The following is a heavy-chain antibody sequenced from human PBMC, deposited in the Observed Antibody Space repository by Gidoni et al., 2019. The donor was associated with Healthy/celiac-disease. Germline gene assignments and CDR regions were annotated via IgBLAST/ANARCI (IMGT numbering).Heavy chain of an antibody. J-gene: IGHJ6*02. Sequence: EVQLVESGGGLVKPGGSLRLSCAASGFTFSSYSMNWVRQAPGKGLEWVSSISSSSSYIYYADSVKGRFTIYRDNAKNSLYLQMNSLRAEDTAVYYCARDEEWELIYYYYGMDVWGQGTTVTVSS. D-gene: IGHD1-26*01. CDR3: ARDEEWELIYYYYGMDV. CDR1: GFTFSSYS. V-gene: IGHV3-21*01. CDR2: ISSSSSYI.